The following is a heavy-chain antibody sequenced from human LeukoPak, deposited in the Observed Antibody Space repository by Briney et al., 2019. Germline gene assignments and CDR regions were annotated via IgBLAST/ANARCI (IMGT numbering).Heavy chain of an antibody. V-gene: IGHV3-23*01. CDR2: IGSGGTT. CDR3: AKRLTPSGSAPFDN. J-gene: IGHJ4*02. Sequence: GGSLRLSCAASGFTLSNQAMSWVRQAPGKGLERVSTIGSGGTTFYPDSVKGRFTISRDNSKNTLYLQMNSLRAEDTALYYCAKRLTPSGSAPFDNWGQGTLVTVSS. CDR1: GFTLSNQA. D-gene: IGHD3-10*01.